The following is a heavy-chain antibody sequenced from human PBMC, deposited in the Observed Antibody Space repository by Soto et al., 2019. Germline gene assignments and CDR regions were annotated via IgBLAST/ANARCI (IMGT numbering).Heavy chain of an antibody. D-gene: IGHD4-17*01. J-gene: IGHJ4*02. Sequence: GASVKVSCKASGYTFTSYYMHWVRQAPGQGLEWMGIINPSGGSTSYAQKFQGRVTMTRDTSTSTAYMELSSLRSEDTAVYYCARHETLHGDYDYWGQGTLVTVSS. CDR2: INPSGGST. CDR3: ARHETLHGDYDY. V-gene: IGHV1-46*01. CDR1: GYTFTSYY.